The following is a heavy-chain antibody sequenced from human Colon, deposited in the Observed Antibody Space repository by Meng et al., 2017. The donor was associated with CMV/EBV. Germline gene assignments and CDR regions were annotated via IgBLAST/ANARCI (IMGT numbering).Heavy chain of an antibody. Sequence: QGPLHGSGPGLVKPSQTLSPTCSVSGGYISSGTHYWSWIRQPAGKGLEWIGRVYSTGFTNYNPSLKSRVTISVDTSKNQFSLKLSSVTAADTAVYFCARGNFGGGRFLDHFDYWGQGTLVTVSS. D-gene: IGHD3-3*01. CDR1: GGYISSGTHY. CDR2: VYSTGFT. CDR3: ARGNFGGGRFLDHFDY. V-gene: IGHV4-61*02. J-gene: IGHJ4*02.